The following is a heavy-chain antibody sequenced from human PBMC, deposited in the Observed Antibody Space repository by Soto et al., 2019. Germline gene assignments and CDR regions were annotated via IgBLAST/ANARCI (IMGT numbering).Heavy chain of an antibody. CDR2: INAGNGNT. D-gene: IGHD3-16*02. V-gene: IGHV1-3*01. J-gene: IGHJ3*02. CDR3: ARDLLMITFGGVIVLGAFEI. Sequence: ASVKVSCKASGYTFTSYAMHWVRQAPGQRLEWMGWINAGNGNTKYSQKFQGRVTITRDTSASTAYMELSSLRSEDTAVYYCARDLLMITFGGVIVLGAFEIWGQGTMVTVSS. CDR1: GYTFTSYA.